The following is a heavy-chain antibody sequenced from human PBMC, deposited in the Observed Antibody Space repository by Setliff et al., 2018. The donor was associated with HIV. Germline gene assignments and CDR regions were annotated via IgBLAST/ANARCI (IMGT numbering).Heavy chain of an antibody. Sequence: LRLSCAASGFTFSNYAMSWVRQAPGKGLECVTFVRHDGGDKYYADSVKGRFTVSKDNSKKTLYLQMNSLRVEDTAVYYCGRVSGTWPAYYFDFWGQGTLVTVSS. CDR2: VRHDGGDK. V-gene: IGHV3-30*02. J-gene: IGHJ4*02. CDR1: GFTFSNYA. CDR3: GRVSGTWPAYYFDF. D-gene: IGHD3-3*01.